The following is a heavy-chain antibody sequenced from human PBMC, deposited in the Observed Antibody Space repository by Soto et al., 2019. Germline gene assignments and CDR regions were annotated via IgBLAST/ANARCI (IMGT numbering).Heavy chain of an antibody. D-gene: IGHD4-17*01. V-gene: IGHV4-59*01. Sequence: KTSETLSLTCTVSGGSISSYYWSWIRQPPGKGLEWIGYIYYSGSTNYNPSLKSRVTISVDTSKNQFSLKLSSVTAADTAVYYCARVSSLSTVTTYYYYYGMDVWGQGTTVTVSS. CDR2: IYYSGST. CDR3: ARVSSLSTVTTYYYYYGMDV. J-gene: IGHJ6*02. CDR1: GGSISSYY.